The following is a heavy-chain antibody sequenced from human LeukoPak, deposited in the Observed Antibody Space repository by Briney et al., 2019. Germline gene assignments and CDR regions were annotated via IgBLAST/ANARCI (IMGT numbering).Heavy chain of an antibody. CDR1: GFTFDDYA. V-gene: IGHV3-9*03. CDR3: AKGPDYDILTPIDY. CDR2: ISWNSGRR. J-gene: IGHJ4*02. D-gene: IGHD3-9*01. Sequence: GGSLRLSCVGSGFTFDDYAMHWVRQAPGKGLEWVSGISWNSGRRGYADSVKGRFTISRDNDKTSLYLQMNSLRAEDMALYYCAKGPDYDILTPIDYWGQGTLVTVSS.